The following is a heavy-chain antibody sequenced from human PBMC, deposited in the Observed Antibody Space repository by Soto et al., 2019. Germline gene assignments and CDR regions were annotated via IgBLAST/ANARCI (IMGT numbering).Heavy chain of an antibody. CDR1: GGTFSSYA. CDR2: IIPIFGTA. CDR3: AKDYSSSPGLLYYGMDV. D-gene: IGHD4-4*01. J-gene: IGHJ6*02. Sequence: QVQLVQSGAEVKKPGSSVKVSCKASGGTFSSYAISWVRQAPGQGLEWMGGIIPIFGTANYAQKFQGRVTITADESTSTAYMELSSLRSEDTAVYYCAKDYSSSPGLLYYGMDVWGQGTTVTVSS. V-gene: IGHV1-69*01.